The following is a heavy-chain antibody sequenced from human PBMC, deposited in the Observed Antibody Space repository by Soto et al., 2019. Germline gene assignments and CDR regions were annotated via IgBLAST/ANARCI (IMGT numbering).Heavy chain of an antibody. CDR2: ISAHNGNT. J-gene: IGHJ6*02. D-gene: IGHD2-8*01. Sequence: ASGKVSCKASAYTFTSYGISWVRQAPGQGLAWMGWISAHNGNTNYAQKLQGRVTMTTDTSTSTAYMELRSLRTDDTAVYYCARFYCSNGVCQHYYYYGMDVWGQGTTVTVSS. V-gene: IGHV1-18*01. CDR1: AYTFTSYG. CDR3: ARFYCSNGVCQHYYYYGMDV.